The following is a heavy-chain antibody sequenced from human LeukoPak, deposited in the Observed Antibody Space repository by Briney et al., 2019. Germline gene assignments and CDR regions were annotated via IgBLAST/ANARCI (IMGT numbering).Heavy chain of an antibody. J-gene: IGHJ4*02. Sequence: PSETLSLTCTVSGGSISSCYWSWIRQPPGKGLEWIGYIYYSGNTNYNPSLKSRVTISVDTSKNQFSLKLSSVTAADTAVYYCASHYYYGSGSYYYFDYWGQGTLVTVSS. CDR1: GGSISSCY. CDR3: ASHYYYGSGSYYYFDY. CDR2: IYYSGNT. V-gene: IGHV4-59*01. D-gene: IGHD3-10*01.